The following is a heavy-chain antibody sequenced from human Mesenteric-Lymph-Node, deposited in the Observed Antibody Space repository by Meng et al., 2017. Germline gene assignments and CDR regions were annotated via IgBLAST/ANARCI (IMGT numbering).Heavy chain of an antibody. Sequence: QVQVVQSGAEVKKPGASVKVSCRASGYTFTDYFIHWVRQAPGQRPEWMGRISPHSGGTNYAQQFQDRVTVTSDTSTSTAYLEMTRLTSDDTAVYYCVRSYYFGYNPRDYWGQGTLVTVSS. CDR3: VRSYYFGYNPRDY. J-gene: IGHJ4*02. CDR2: ISPHSGGT. D-gene: IGHD5-24*01. CDR1: GYTFTDYF. V-gene: IGHV1-2*06.